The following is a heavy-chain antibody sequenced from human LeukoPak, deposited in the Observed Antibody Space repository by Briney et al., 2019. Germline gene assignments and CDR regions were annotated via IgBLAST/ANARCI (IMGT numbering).Heavy chain of an antibody. CDR1: GLTFSSYW. CDR2: IKQDGSEK. Sequence: PGGSLRLSCAASGLTFSSYWMSWVRQAPGKGLEWVANIKQDGSEKYYVDSVKGRFTISRDNAKNSLYLQMNSLRAEDTAVYYCARGAWYGDYYMDVWGKGTTVTISS. D-gene: IGHD3-10*01. V-gene: IGHV3-7*01. J-gene: IGHJ6*03. CDR3: ARGAWYGDYYMDV.